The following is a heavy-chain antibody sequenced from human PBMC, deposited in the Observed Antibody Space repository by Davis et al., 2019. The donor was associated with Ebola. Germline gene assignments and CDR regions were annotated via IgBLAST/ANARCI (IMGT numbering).Heavy chain of an antibody. V-gene: IGHV1-46*01. CDR1: GYTFTSYY. Sequence: AASVKVSCKASGYTFTSYYMHWVRQAPGQGLEWMGIINPSGGSTSYAQKFQGRVTITRDTSASTAYMELSSLRSEDTAVYYCARDSLRSGGGARWFDPWGQGTLVTVSS. CDR2: INPSGGST. CDR3: ARDSLRSGGGARWFDP. J-gene: IGHJ5*02. D-gene: IGHD2-15*01.